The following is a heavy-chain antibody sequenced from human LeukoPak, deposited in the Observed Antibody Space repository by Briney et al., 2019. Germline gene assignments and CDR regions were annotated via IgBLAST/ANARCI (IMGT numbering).Heavy chain of an antibody. V-gene: IGHV1-18*01. CDR3: ARVPRSYFLGWLPQEDY. CDR2: ISAYNGNT. Sequence: ASVKVSCKASGYTFTSYGISWVRQAPGQVLEWMGWISAYNGNTNYAQKLQGRVTMTTDTSTSTAYMELRSLRSDDTAVYYCARVPRSYFLGWLPQEDYWGQGTLVTVSS. D-gene: IGHD3-3*01. J-gene: IGHJ4*02. CDR1: GYTFTSYG.